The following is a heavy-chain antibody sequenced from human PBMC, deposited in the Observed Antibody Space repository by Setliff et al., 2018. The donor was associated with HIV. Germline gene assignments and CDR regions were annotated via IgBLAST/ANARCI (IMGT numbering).Heavy chain of an antibody. V-gene: IGHV4-59*12. CDR3: VRDRDWNWGGWFDP. CDR1: GASIRSYY. J-gene: IGHJ5*02. CDR2: LYYSGST. Sequence: SETLSLTCIVSGASIRSYYWAWIRQSPGRGLQYLGHLYYSGSTTFNPSLKSRVTISIDMSKNQFSLKMSSVTAADTAVYYCVRDRDWNWGGWFDPWGQGALVTVSS. D-gene: IGHD1-7*01.